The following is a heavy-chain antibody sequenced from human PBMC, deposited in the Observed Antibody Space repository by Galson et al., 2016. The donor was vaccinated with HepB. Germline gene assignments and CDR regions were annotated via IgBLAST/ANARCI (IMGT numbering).Heavy chain of an antibody. J-gene: IGHJ4*02. CDR1: GFALSSYG. CDR2: ISFDGGKQ. Sequence: SLRLSCAVSGFALSSYGMHWVRQVPGKGLEWVADISFDGGKQHYADSVKGRFSISRDTSRVYLQMNSLRAEDTAVYYCASACSSTTCYGDFDYWGQGTLVTVSS. D-gene: IGHD2-2*01. CDR3: ASACSSTTCYGDFDY. V-gene: IGHV3-33*05.